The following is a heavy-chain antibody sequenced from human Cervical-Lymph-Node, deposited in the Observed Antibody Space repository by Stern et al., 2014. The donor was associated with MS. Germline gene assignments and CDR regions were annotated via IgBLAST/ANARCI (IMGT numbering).Heavy chain of an antibody. J-gene: IGHJ4*02. Sequence: EVQLEESGGGLVQPGESLRLSCAASGFTFSNYAMNWVRQAPGKGLEWVSAVTYSGANTYYADSVKGRFTISRDKSKDTVFLQMNSLRAEDTGTYYCARGLGYCGGGSCYSTIDNWGQGILVTVSS. V-gene: IGHV3-23*04. D-gene: IGHD2-15*01. CDR2: VTYSGANT. CDR3: ARGLGYCGGGSCYSTIDN. CDR1: GFTFSNYA.